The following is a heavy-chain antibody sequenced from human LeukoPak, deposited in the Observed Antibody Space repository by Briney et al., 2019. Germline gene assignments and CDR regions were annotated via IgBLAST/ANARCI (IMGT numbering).Heavy chain of an antibody. J-gene: IGHJ4*02. V-gene: IGHV3-30-3*01. CDR2: ISYDGSNK. Sequence: PGGSLRLSCAASGFTFSSYAMHWVRQAPGKGLEWVAVISYDGSNKYYVDSVKGRFTISRDNSKNTLYLQMNSLRAEDTAVYYCARATIAVAGTLWGQGTLVTVSS. CDR1: GFTFSSYA. CDR3: ARATIAVAGTL. D-gene: IGHD6-19*01.